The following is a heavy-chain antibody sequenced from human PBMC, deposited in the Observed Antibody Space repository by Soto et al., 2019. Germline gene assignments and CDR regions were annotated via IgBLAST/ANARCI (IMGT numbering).Heavy chain of an antibody. D-gene: IGHD3-3*01. CDR1: GGSISSSSYY. CDR3: ARHGDYDFWSGYNPNWFDP. J-gene: IGHJ5*02. CDR2: IYYSGST. Sequence: QLQLQESGPGLVKPSETLSLTCTVSGGSISSSSYYWGWIRQPPGKGLEWIGSIYYSGSTYYNPSLKSRVTISVDTSKNQFSLKLSSVTAADTAVYYCARHGDYDFWSGYNPNWFDPWGQGTLVTVSS. V-gene: IGHV4-39*01.